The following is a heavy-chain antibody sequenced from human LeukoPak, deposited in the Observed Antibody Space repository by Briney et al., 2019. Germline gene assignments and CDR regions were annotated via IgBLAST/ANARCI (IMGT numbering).Heavy chain of an antibody. J-gene: IGHJ6*02. D-gene: IGHD1-26*01. CDR2: ISGSGSST. Sequence: GGSLRLSCAASGFTFSSYAMSWVRQAPGKGLEWVSAISGSGSSTYYADSVKGRFTISRDNSKNTLYLQMNSLRAEDTAVYYCAKDRGWGYSAYDCYGMDVWGQGTTVTVSS. V-gene: IGHV3-23*01. CDR1: GFTFSSYA. CDR3: AKDRGWGYSAYDCYGMDV.